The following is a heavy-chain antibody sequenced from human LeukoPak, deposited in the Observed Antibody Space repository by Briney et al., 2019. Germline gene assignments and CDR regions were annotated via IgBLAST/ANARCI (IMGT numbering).Heavy chain of an antibody. Sequence: GGALRLSCAASGFAFSDYWMSWVRQTPEKGLEWVANIKQDGCEKYYVDSVKGRFTISRDNAKNSLYLQMNSLRADDTAVYYCARDKIVGPTTLDYWGQGTLVTVSS. CDR2: IKQDGCEK. CDR3: ARDKIVGPTTLDY. D-gene: IGHD1-26*01. CDR1: GFAFSDYW. J-gene: IGHJ4*02. V-gene: IGHV3-7*01.